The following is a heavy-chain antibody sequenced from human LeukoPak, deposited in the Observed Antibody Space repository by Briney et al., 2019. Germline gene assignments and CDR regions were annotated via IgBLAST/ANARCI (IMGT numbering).Heavy chain of an antibody. CDR2: IWYDGSNK. CDR1: GFTFSSYG. J-gene: IGHJ6*03. V-gene: IGHV3-33*01. CDR3: ARDSVVVVPAASGSYYYYYMDV. D-gene: IGHD2-2*01. Sequence: GGSLRLSCAASGFTFSSYGMHWFRQAPGKGLEWVAVIWYDGSNKYYADSVKGRFTISRDNSKNTLYLQMNSLRAEDTAVYYCARDSVVVVPAASGSYYYYYMDVWGKGTTVTVSS.